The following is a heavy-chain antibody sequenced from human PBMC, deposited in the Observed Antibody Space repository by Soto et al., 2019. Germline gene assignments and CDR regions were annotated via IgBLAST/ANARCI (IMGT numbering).Heavy chain of an antibody. V-gene: IGHV3-23*01. CDR2: ISGSGGST. J-gene: IGHJ6*02. Sequence: SLSCAASGFTFSSYAMSWVRQAPGKGLEWVSAISGSGGSTYYADSVKGRFTISRDNSKNTLYLQMNSLRAEDTAVYYCAKLMTTVTRKGYYYGMDVWGQGTTVTVSS. D-gene: IGHD4-17*01. CDR1: GFTFSSYA. CDR3: AKLMTTVTRKGYYYGMDV.